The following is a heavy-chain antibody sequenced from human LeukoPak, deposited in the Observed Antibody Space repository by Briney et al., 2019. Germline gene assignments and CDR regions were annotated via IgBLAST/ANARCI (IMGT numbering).Heavy chain of an antibody. D-gene: IGHD6-13*01. J-gene: IGHJ5*02. CDR1: DGSFSGYY. CDR2: INHSGST. V-gene: IGHV4-34*01. Sequence: SETLSLTCAVYDGSFSGYYWSWVRQPPGKGLEWIGEINHSGSTTYNPSIKSRVTISVDTSKNQFSLKVSSVTAADTAVYYCARVYSSSWYYDWFDPWGQGTLVTVSS. CDR3: ARVYSSSWYYDWFDP.